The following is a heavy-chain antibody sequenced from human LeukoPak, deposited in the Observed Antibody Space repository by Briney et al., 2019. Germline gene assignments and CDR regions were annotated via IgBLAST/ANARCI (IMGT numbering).Heavy chain of an antibody. D-gene: IGHD6-13*01. CDR2: LYHSDSI. CDR3: ARQHDSYHYYYVDV. V-gene: IGHV4-38-2*01. Sequence: SETLSLTCAVSGYSISSGYYWMWIRQPPGKGLEWIGSLYHSDSIYYNPSLDSRVTMSVHTSKNQFSLKLSFVTAADTAAYYCARQHDSYHYYYVDVWGKGTTVTVSS. CDR1: GYSISSGYY. J-gene: IGHJ6*03.